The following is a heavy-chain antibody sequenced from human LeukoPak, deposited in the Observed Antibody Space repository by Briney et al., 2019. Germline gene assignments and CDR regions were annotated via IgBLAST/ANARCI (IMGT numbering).Heavy chain of an antibody. J-gene: IGHJ6*02. CDR1: GFTFSSYA. CDR2: ISGSGGTT. CDR3: AKVGYDILTGSSRAGMDV. V-gene: IGHV3-23*01. D-gene: IGHD3-9*01. Sequence: GGSLRLSCAASGFTFSSYAMSWVRQAPGKGLEWVSAISGSGGTTYHADSVKGRFTISRDNSKNTLYLQMNSLRAEDTAVYYCAKVGYDILTGSSRAGMDVWGQGTTVTVSS.